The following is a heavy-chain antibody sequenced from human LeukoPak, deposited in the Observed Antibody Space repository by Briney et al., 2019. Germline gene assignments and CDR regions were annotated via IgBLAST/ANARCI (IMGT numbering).Heavy chain of an antibody. J-gene: IGHJ4*02. V-gene: IGHV4-31*03. CDR1: GGSISSGGYS. CDR2: IYYSGST. Sequence: SETLSLTCTVSGGSISSGGYSWSWIRQHPGKGLEWIGYIYYSGSTYYNPSLKSRVTISVDTSKNQSSLKLSSVTAADTAVYYCARERSSKVFDYWGQGTLVTVSS. D-gene: IGHD2-2*01. CDR3: ARERSSKVFDY.